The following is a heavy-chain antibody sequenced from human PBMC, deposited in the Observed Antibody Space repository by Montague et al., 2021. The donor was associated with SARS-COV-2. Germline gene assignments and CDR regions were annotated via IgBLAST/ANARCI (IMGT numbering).Heavy chain of an antibody. J-gene: IGHJ6*02. V-gene: IGHV4-34*01. Sequence: SETLSLTCAVYGGSFSDYYWAWIRQPPGKGLEWIGEINESVSAKYTPSXXSRVTISIDAAKSQFSLNLCSVTAADTAVYYCARDFGPYSSGWGYYYDMDVWGQGTTVTVSS. CDR3: ARDFGPYSSGWGYYYDMDV. CDR1: GGSFSDYY. D-gene: IGHD6-19*01. CDR2: INESVSA.